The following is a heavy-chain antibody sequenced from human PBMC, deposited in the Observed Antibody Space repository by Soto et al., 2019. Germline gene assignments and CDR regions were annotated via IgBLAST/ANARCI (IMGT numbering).Heavy chain of an antibody. CDR1: GYSFTNYD. CDR2: TNPNSGST. D-gene: IGHD3-10*01. J-gene: IGHJ4*02. CDR3: ARGRGYYGTVDY. V-gene: IGHV1-8*01. Sequence: ASVKVSCKASGYSFTNYDINWVRQATGQGLEWMGWTNPNSGSTGHAPKFQGRVTMTRDTSISTAYMELSSLRSDDTAVYYCARGRGYYGTVDYWGPGTLATVSS.